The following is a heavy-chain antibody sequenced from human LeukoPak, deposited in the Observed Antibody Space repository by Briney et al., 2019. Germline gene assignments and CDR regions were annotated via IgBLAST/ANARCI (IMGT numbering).Heavy chain of an antibody. D-gene: IGHD3-10*01. Sequence: SETLSLTCTVSGGSISSSSYYWGWIRQPPGKGLEWIGEINHSGSTNYNPSLKSRVTISVDTSKNQFSLKLSSVTAADTAVYYCARGGEYGSGSYYKYWGQGTLVTVTS. J-gene: IGHJ4*02. CDR3: ARGGEYGSGSYYKY. V-gene: IGHV4-39*07. CDR2: INHSGST. CDR1: GGSISSSSYY.